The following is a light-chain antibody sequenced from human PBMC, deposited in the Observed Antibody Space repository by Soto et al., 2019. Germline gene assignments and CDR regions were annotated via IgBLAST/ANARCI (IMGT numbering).Light chain of an antibody. Sequence: EIVLTQSPGTLSLSPGERATLSCRASQSVSSSFLAWYQQKPGQAPRLLIYGASSRATGIPDRFSGSGSGKDFTLTISRLEPEDVAGYYCQQYGSSPLTFGGGTKVLIK. J-gene: IGKJ4*01. V-gene: IGKV3-20*01. CDR2: GAS. CDR1: QSVSSSF. CDR3: QQYGSSPLT.